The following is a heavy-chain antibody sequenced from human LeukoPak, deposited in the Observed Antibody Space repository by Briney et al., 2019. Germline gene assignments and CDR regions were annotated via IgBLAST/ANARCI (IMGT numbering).Heavy chain of an antibody. J-gene: IGHJ4*02. Sequence: SETLSLTCTVSGGSVSGGSYYWSWIRQPPGKGLEWIGYIYYSGSTTYNPSLKSRVTISVDTSKNQFSLKRSSVTAADTAVYYCARATHIPYDSSGYYYWGQGTLVTVSS. CDR2: IYYSGST. CDR3: ARATHIPYDSSGYYY. D-gene: IGHD3-22*01. CDR1: GGSVSGGSYY. V-gene: IGHV4-61*01.